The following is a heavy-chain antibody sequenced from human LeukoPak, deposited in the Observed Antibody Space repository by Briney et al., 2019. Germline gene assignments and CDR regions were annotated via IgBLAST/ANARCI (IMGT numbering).Heavy chain of an antibody. CDR2: IKEDGSEK. CDR1: GFTFGSSW. Sequence: PGGSLRLSCAASGFTFGSSWMTWVRQAPGKGLEWVANIKEDGSEKYYVDSVKGRFTISRDNAKNTLYLQMTSLGAEDTGVYYCVRGGFGHAMDVWGQGTTVIVSS. D-gene: IGHD3-10*01. CDR3: VRGGFGHAMDV. J-gene: IGHJ6*02. V-gene: IGHV3-7*01.